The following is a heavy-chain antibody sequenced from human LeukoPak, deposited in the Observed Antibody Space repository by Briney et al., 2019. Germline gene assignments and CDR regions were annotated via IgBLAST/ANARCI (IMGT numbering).Heavy chain of an antibody. J-gene: IGHJ5*02. CDR2: IYYSGST. CDR3: ARQKATAGYWFDP. D-gene: IGHD6-13*01. V-gene: IGHV4-59*08. Sequence: SETLSLTCTVSGGSISSYYWSWIRQPPGKGLEWIGYIYYSGSTKYNPSLKSRVTISVDTSNNQFSLKLSSVTAADTAVYYCARQKATAGYWFDPWGQGTLVTVPS. CDR1: GGSISSYY.